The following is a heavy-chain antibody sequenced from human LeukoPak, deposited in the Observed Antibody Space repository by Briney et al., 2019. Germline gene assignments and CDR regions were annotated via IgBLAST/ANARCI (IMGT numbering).Heavy chain of an antibody. CDR2: IYSGGST. CDR1: GFTVSNNY. D-gene: IGHD3-10*01. J-gene: IGHJ4*02. V-gene: IGHV3-66*01. CDR3: ARVDSYGSGSRLDY. Sequence: GGSLRLSCAASGFTVSNNYMSWVRQAPGKGLEWVSVIYSGGSTYYADSVKGRFTISRDNSKNTLYLQMNSLRAEDTSVYYCARVDSYGSGSRLDYWGQGTLVTVSS.